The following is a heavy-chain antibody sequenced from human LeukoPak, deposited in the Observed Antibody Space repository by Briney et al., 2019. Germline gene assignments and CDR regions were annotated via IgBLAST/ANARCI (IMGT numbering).Heavy chain of an antibody. CDR3: ARRAGAYSHPYDY. Sequence: GGSLRLSCTVSGFTVTSNSMSWVRQAPGKGLEWVSFIYSGRTHYSDSVKGRFTISRDNSKNTLYLQMNSLRAEDTAVYYCARRAGAYSHPYDYWGQGTLVTVSS. V-gene: IGHV3-53*01. CDR2: IYSGRT. J-gene: IGHJ4*02. CDR1: GFTVTSNS. D-gene: IGHD4/OR15-4a*01.